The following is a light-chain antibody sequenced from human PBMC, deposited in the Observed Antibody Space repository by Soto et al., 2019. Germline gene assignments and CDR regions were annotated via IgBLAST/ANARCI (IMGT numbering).Light chain of an antibody. V-gene: IGKV3-11*01. CDR1: QSVSNY. CDR3: QQRSNWAIT. J-gene: IGKJ5*01. Sequence: EIVLTQSPATLSLSPGERATHSCRASQSVSNYLAWYQQKPGQAPRLLIYDASNRATGIPARFSGSGSGTDFTLTISSLEPEDFAVYYCQQRSNWAITFGQGTRLEIK. CDR2: DAS.